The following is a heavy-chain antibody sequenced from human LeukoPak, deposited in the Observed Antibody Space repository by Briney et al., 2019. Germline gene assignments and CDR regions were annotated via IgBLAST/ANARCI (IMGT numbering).Heavy chain of an antibody. Sequence: GGPLRLSWATSGFIFSNYWMSWVRQAPGKGLEWVANIKQDGSETYYVDSVKGRFTISRDDAKNSLYLQMNSLRAEDTAVYYCARLYQHDSSTYRPVDYWGQGTLVSVSS. D-gene: IGHD3-22*01. CDR3: ARLYQHDSSTYRPVDY. V-gene: IGHV3-7*01. CDR2: IKQDGSET. CDR1: GFIFSNYW. J-gene: IGHJ4*02.